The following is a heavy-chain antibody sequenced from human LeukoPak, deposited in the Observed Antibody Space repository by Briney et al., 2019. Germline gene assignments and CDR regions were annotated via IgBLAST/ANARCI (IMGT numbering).Heavy chain of an antibody. D-gene: IGHD3-3*01. CDR2: ISWNSGSI. V-gene: IGHV3-9*03. Sequence: PGGSLRLSCAASGFTFDDYAMYWVRRAPGKGLEWVSGISWNSGSIGYADSVKGRFTISRDNAKNSLYLQMNSLRAEDMALYYCAKDLSYDFWSGYYDYWGQGTLVTVSS. CDR1: GFTFDDYA. J-gene: IGHJ4*02. CDR3: AKDLSYDFWSGYYDY.